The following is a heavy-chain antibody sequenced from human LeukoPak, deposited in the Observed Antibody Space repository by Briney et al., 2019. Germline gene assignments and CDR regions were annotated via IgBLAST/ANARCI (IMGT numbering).Heavy chain of an antibody. J-gene: IGHJ1*01. CDR2: IKSDGST. CDR1: GFTFSSYW. D-gene: IGHD3-22*01. Sequence: GGSLRLSCVASGFTFSSYWMHWVRQAPGKGLVWVSRIKSDGSTNYEDSVKGRFTMSRDNAKNTVSLQMNSLRAEDTGVYFCARAPSEIGGYYPEYFRHWGQGTLVTVSS. V-gene: IGHV3-74*01. CDR3: ARAPSEIGGYYPEYFRH.